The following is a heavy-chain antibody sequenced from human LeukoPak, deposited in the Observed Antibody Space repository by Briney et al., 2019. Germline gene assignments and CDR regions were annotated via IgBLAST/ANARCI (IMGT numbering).Heavy chain of an antibody. CDR1: GFVFTSYG. J-gene: IGHJ4*02. CDR2: ISAYNGNT. D-gene: IGHD3-22*01. V-gene: IGHV1-18*01. CDR3: ARDPHSYYYDSSGYKYYFNY. Sequence: ASVKVSCKASGFVFTSYGFTWVRQAPGQGLEWMGWISAYNGNTNYAQKLQGRVTMTTDTSTSTAYMDLRSLRSDDTAVYYCARDPHSYYYDSSGYKYYFNYWGQGTLVTVSS.